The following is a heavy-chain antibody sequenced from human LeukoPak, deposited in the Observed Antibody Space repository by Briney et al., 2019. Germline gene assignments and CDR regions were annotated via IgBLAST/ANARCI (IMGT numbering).Heavy chain of an antibody. D-gene: IGHD6-19*01. CDR1: GFTFSSYW. CDR2: IYSGGST. J-gene: IGHJ3*02. V-gene: IGHV3-53*01. CDR3: ARDRGAVALDAFDI. Sequence: GGSLRLSCAASGFTFSSYWMNWVRQAPGKGLEWVSVIYSGGSTYYADSVKGRFTISRDNSKNTVSLQMNSLRADDTAVYYCARDRGAVALDAFDIWGQGTMVTVSS.